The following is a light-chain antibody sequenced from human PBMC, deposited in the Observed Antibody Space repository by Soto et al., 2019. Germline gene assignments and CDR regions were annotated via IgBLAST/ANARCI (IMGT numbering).Light chain of an antibody. J-gene: IGLJ3*02. CDR3: CSSAGSRILSWV. CDR2: EGT. Sequence: QSALPQPASVSGSPGQSINISCTGTSSDVGSYDVVSWYQQHPGKAPKLIIYEGTKRPPGVSNRLSGSKSGNTASLTISGLQAEDEADYYCCSSAGSRILSWVFGGGTKVTVL. V-gene: IGLV2-23*01. CDR1: SSDVGSYDV.